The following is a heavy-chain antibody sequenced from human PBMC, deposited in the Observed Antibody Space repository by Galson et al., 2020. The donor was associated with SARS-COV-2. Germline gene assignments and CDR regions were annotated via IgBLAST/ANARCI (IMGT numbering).Heavy chain of an antibody. J-gene: IGHJ5*02. V-gene: IGHV4-31*03. CDR2: INYTGRT. CDR1: GGSISSGGYY. CDR3: ARRGGYNWFDP. D-gene: IGHD2-15*01. Sequence: PSETLSLTCTVSGGSISSGGYYWSWIRQHPGQGLEWIGNINYTGRTYYNPSLKSRVTISVDTSKNQFSLKLHSMTAADMAIYYCARRGGYNWFDPWGQGTLVTVSS.